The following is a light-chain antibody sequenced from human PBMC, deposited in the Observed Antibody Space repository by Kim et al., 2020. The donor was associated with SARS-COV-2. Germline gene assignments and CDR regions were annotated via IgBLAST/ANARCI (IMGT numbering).Light chain of an antibody. J-gene: IGLJ2*01. CDR1: SSDVGGYNY. CDR2: DVS. V-gene: IGLV2-8*01. CDR3: SSYAGSNNVV. Sequence: QSVTISCTGTSSDVGGYNYVTWYQQHPGQAPKLMIYDVSKRPSGVPDRFSGSKSGNTASLTVSGLQAEDEADYYCSSYAGSNNVVFGGGTQLTVL.